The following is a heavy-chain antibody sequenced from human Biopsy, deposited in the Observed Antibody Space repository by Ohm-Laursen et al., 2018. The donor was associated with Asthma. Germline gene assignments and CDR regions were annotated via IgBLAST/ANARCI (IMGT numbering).Heavy chain of an antibody. CDR1: GFSFSSYW. V-gene: IGHV3-7*03. J-gene: IGHJ4*02. Sequence: GSLRLSCAASGFSFSSYWMSWVRQAPGKGLEWVANIKQDGSEKYYVDSVKGRFSTSRDNAKNSLYLQMNSLRVEDTAVYYCAKDERLYYGSDSKYMQPVPLGDWGQGTLVIVSA. D-gene: IGHD3-10*01. CDR2: IKQDGSEK. CDR3: AKDERLYYGSDSKYMQPVPLGD.